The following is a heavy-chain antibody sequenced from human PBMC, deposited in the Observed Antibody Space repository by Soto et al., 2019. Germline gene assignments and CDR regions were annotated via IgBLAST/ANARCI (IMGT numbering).Heavy chain of an antibody. CDR3: ARASDGYRSGWYVGYFDY. CDR1: GYTFTSYG. Sequence: QVQLVQSGGEVRKPGASVKVSCKASGYTFTSYGVSWVRQAPGQGIEWMGWIRAYTGYTNYAQKFQGRVTITTDTSTSTAYMELRSLISDDTAVYYCARASDGYRSGWYVGYFDYWGQGTLVTVSS. J-gene: IGHJ4*02. D-gene: IGHD6-19*01. V-gene: IGHV1-18*04. CDR2: IRAYTGYT.